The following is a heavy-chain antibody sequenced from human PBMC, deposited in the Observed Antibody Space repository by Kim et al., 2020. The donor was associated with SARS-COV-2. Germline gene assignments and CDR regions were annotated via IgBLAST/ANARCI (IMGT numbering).Heavy chain of an antibody. CDR2: SRSKANGCTT. V-gene: IGHV3-73*01. D-gene: IGHD1-7*01. Sequence: GGSLRLSCAASGFTFSDCAMHWVRQASGKGLEWVGCSRSKANGCTTAYAASVRGRFTIARDDTKNTAYLQMNSLKTEDAALYYCARVPGTTLAFWSAFD. CDR1: GFTFSDCA. J-gene: IGHJ3*02. CDR3: ARVPGTTLAFWSAFD.